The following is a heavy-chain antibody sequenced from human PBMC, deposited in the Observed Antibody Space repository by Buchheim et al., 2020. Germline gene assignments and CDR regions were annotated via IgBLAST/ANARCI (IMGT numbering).Heavy chain of an antibody. V-gene: IGHV1-46*01. Sequence: QVQLVQSGAEVKKPGASVKVSCKASGYTFTSYYMHWVRQAPGQGLEWMGIINPSGGSTSYAQKFQGRVTMTRDTAISTDYMELSRLRSDDTAVYYCARDRVTRAVAGRLVFDYWGQGTL. CDR3: ARDRVTRAVAGRLVFDY. CDR1: GYTFTSYY. CDR2: INPSGGST. J-gene: IGHJ4*02. D-gene: IGHD6-19*01.